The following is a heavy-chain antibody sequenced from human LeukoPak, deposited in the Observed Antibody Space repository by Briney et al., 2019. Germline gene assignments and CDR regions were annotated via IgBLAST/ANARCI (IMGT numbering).Heavy chain of an antibody. CDR2: ISASGRNT. Sequence: TGRSLRLSCAASGFTFSNYGMSWVRQAPGKGLEWVSGISASGRNTYYADSVRGRFTISRDNSKNTLYLQMNSLGVEDTAVYYCAKDDGGEYHLFDSWGQGTLVTVSS. V-gene: IGHV3-23*01. CDR3: AKDDGGEYHLFDS. J-gene: IGHJ4*02. CDR1: GFTFSNYG. D-gene: IGHD3-10*01.